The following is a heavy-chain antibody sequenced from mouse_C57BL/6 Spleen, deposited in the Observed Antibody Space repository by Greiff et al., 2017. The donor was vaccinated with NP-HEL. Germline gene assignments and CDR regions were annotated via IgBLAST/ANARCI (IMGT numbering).Heavy chain of an antibody. CDR1: GYTFTSYW. Sequence: VQLQPPGAELVKPGASVKLSCKASGYTFTSYWMHWVKQRPGQGLEWIGMIHPNSGSTNYNEKFKSKATLTVDKSSSTAYMQLSSLTSEDSAVYYCARSIYDGYSWYFDVWGTGTTVTVSS. V-gene: IGHV1-64*01. CDR2: IHPNSGST. D-gene: IGHD2-3*01. CDR3: ARSIYDGYSWYFDV. J-gene: IGHJ1*03.